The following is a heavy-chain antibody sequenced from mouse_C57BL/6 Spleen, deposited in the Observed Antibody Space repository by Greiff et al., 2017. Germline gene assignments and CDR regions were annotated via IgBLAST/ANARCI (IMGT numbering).Heavy chain of an antibody. D-gene: IGHD1-1*01. CDR2: IDPSDSYT. CDR1: GYTFTSYW. CDR3: ARTYYGSSHGDDMGY. V-gene: IGHV1-69*01. Sequence: VQLQQSGAELVMPGASVKLSCKASGYTFTSYWMHWVKQRPGQGLEWIGEIDPSDSYTNYNQKFKGKSTLTVDKSSSTAYMQLSSLTSEDAAVYYSARTYYGSSHGDDMGYWGQGTSVTVAS. J-gene: IGHJ4*01.